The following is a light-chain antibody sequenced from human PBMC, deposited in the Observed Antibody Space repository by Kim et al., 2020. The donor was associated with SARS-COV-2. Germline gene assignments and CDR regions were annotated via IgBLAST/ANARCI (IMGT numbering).Light chain of an antibody. Sequence: SVAPGQTASITCSGDKLGDKYSCWYQQKPGQSPVLVIYQDSKRPSGIPERFSGSNSGNTATLTISGTQAMDEADYYCQAWDSSIVVFGGGTQLTVL. CDR2: QDS. J-gene: IGLJ2*01. CDR1: KLGDKY. CDR3: QAWDSSIVV. V-gene: IGLV3-1*01.